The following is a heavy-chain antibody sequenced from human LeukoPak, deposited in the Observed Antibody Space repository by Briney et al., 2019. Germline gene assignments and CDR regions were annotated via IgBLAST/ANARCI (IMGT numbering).Heavy chain of an antibody. J-gene: IGHJ5*02. V-gene: IGHV4-61*02. CDR2: IYTSGST. CDR1: GGSISSGSYY. D-gene: IGHD6-19*01. CDR3: ARVVYSSGWYGRRQNWFDP. Sequence: PSETLSLTCTVSGGSISSGSYYWSWIRQPAGKGLEWIGRIYTSGSTNYNPSLKSRVTMSVDTSKNQFSLKLSSVTAADTAVYYCARVVYSSGWYGRRQNWFDPWGQGTLVTVSS.